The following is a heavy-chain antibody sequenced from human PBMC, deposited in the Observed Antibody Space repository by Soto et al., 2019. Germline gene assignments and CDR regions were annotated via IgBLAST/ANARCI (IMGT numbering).Heavy chain of an antibody. Sequence: VQLLESGGGLVQPGGSPRLSCAASGFTFSSYAMNWVRQAPGKGLEWVSTIGGGGGGGTYYADSVKGRFTISRDNSKNTLYLQMNSLRAEDTAIYYCARGWFGIAYWGQGTLVTVSS. J-gene: IGHJ4*02. V-gene: IGHV3-23*01. CDR1: GFTFSSYA. CDR2: IGGGGGGGT. CDR3: ARGWFGIAY. D-gene: IGHD3-10*01.